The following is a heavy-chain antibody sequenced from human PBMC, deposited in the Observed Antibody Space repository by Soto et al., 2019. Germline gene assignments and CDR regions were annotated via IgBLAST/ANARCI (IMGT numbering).Heavy chain of an antibody. Sequence: GESPKISCKGSGYRFSSYWIGWVRQMPGKGLEWMGIIYPSDSDTRYSPSFQGQVTISADKSISTAYLQWSSLKASDTAIYYCARLRAPEFDSWGQGTLVTVSS. CDR2: IYPSDSDT. J-gene: IGHJ4*02. CDR3: ARLRAPEFDS. V-gene: IGHV5-51*01. CDR1: GYRFSSYW.